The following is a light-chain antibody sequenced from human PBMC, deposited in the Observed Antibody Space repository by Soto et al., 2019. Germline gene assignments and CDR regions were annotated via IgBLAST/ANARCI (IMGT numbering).Light chain of an antibody. CDR1: SSNIGAGYD. V-gene: IGLV1-40*01. CDR2: ANS. Sequence: QSVLTQPPSVSGAPGHRVTISCTGSSSNIGAGYDVHWYQQLPGRAPKLLIYANSNRLSGVPDRFSGSRSGTSASLAITGLQAEDEADYSCQSYDNSMSGFYVFGTGTKVTVL. CDR3: QSYDNSMSGFYV. J-gene: IGLJ1*01.